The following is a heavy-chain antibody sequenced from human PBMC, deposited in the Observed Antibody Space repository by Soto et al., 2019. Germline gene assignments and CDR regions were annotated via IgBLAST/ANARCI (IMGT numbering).Heavy chain of an antibody. J-gene: IGHJ4*02. V-gene: IGHV4-39*01. Sequence: SETLSLTCTVSGGSISSSSYYWGWIRQPPGKGLEWIGSIYYSGSTYYNPSLKSRVTISVDTSKNQFSLKLSSVTAADTAVYYCARHGGRAIDSGSYYAFDYWGQGTLVTVSS. D-gene: IGHD1-26*01. CDR2: IYYSGST. CDR3: ARHGGRAIDSGSYYAFDY. CDR1: GGSISSSSYY.